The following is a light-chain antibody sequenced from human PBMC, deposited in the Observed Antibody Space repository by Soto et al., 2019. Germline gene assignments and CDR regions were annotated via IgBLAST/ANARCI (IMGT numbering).Light chain of an antibody. V-gene: IGKV3D-15*01. CDR1: QSIGSN. CDR3: QKYNIWPLWT. CDR2: GAS. J-gene: IGKJ1*01. Sequence: EIVMTQSPATLSVSPGERATLSCRASQSIGSNLAWYQQKPGQSPRLLIYGASNRATGIPDRFSGSGSGTDFTLTISRLEPEDFAVYFCQKYNIWPLWTVGQGTKVDIK.